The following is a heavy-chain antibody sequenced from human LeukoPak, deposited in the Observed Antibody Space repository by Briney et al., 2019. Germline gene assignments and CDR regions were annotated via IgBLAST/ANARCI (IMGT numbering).Heavy chain of an antibody. CDR1: GFTFDDYA. V-gene: IGHV3-9*01. Sequence: GGSLRLSCAASGFTFDDYAMHWVRQAPGKGLEWVSGISWNSGSIGYADSVKGRFTISRDNAKNSLYLQMNSLRAEDTALYYCARAQTGASYSYYYYYGMDVWGQGTTVTVSS. CDR3: ARAQTGASYSYYYYYGMDV. D-gene: IGHD1-26*01. CDR2: ISWNSGSI. J-gene: IGHJ6*02.